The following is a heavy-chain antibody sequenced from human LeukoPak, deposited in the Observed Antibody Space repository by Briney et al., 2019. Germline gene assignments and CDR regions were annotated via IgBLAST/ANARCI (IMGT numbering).Heavy chain of an antibody. J-gene: IGHJ4*02. V-gene: IGHV3-23*01. Sequence: PGGSLTLSCAPSGFTFSRYAVIWPPQSPGKGLEWVSFMSGSGDSTYYADSGKSRFPTSEDNSKNTLYLQMNSLRGEDTAVYYCATEGSYSGSRFDYWGQGTLVTVSS. CDR3: ATEGSYSGSRFDY. CDR2: MSGSGDST. D-gene: IGHD1-26*01. CDR1: GFTFSRYA.